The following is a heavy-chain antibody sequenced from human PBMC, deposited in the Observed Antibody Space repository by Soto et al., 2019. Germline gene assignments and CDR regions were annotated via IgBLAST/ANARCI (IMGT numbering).Heavy chain of an antibody. D-gene: IGHD3-22*01. CDR2: INPNSGGT. V-gene: IGHV1-2*04. CDR3: ATSLTYYYDSSGSGAFDI. CDR1: GYAFTGYY. Sequence: GASVKVSCKASGYAFTGYYMHWVRQAPGQGLEWMGWINPNSGGTNYAQKFQGWVTMTRDTSISTAYMELSRLRSDDTAVYYCATSLTYYYDSSGSGAFDIWGQGTMVTVSS. J-gene: IGHJ3*02.